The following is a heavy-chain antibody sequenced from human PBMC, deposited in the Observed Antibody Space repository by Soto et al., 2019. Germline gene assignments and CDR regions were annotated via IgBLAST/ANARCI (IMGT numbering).Heavy chain of an antibody. Sequence: GGSRRLSGAASGFTFSDQFMDWVRQAPGQGLEWVASSRNRHSYNTTEYAASVRGIFTVSRDDSKNSLYLQMSSLKTEDTAVYYCAGGATGRAPFQHWGRGTLVTVSS. CDR1: GFTFSDQF. D-gene: IGHD2-8*02. V-gene: IGHV3-72*01. CDR3: AGGATGRAPFQH. J-gene: IGHJ1*01. CDR2: SRNRHSYNTT.